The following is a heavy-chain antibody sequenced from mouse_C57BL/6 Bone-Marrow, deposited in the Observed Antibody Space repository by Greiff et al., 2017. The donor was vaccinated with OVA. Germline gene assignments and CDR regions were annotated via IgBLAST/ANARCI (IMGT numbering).Heavy chain of an antibody. CDR2: IYPRSGNT. CDR3: ARFYYYGGYFDV. J-gene: IGHJ1*03. D-gene: IGHD1-1*01. V-gene: IGHV1-81*01. CDR1: GYTFTSYG. Sequence: VKLMESGAELARPGASVKLSCKASGYTFTSYGISWVKQRTGQGLEWIGEIYPRSGNTYYNEKFKGKATLTADKSSSTAYMELRSLTSEDSAVYFCARFYYYGGYFDVWGTGTTVTVSS.